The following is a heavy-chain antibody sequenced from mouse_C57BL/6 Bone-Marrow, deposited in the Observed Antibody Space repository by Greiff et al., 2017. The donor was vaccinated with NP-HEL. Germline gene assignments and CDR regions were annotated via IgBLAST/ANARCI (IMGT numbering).Heavy chain of an antibody. D-gene: IGHD2-3*01. CDR3: AKMVDGYYDYFDY. Sequence: QVQLQQSGPGLVQPSQSLSITCTVSGFSLTSYGVHWVRQSPGKGLEWLGVIWRGGSTDYNAAFMSRLSITKDNSKSQVFFKMNSLQADDTAIYYCAKMVDGYYDYFDYWGQGTTLTVSS. V-gene: IGHV2-5*01. CDR1: GFSLTSYG. CDR2: IWRGGST. J-gene: IGHJ2*01.